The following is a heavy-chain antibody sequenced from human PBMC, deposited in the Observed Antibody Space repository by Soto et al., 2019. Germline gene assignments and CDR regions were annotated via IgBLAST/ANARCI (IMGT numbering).Heavy chain of an antibody. CDR3: TTIAVAGSFDY. J-gene: IGHJ4*02. CDR2: IESKTDGGTT. D-gene: IGHD6-19*01. V-gene: IGHV3-15*04. CDR1: GFTFSNAW. Sequence: EVQLVESGGGLVKPGGSLRLSCAASGFTFSNAWMTWVRQAPGKGLEWVGRIESKTDGGTTDYAAPVKGRFTISRDDSKNTLYLQMNSLKTEDTAVYYCTTIAVAGSFDYWGLGTLVTVSS.